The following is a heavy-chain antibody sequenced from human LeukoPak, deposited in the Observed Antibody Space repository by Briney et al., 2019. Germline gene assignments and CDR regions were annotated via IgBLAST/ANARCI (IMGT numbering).Heavy chain of an antibody. D-gene: IGHD4-17*01. CDR3: ASQGSVTTGFDY. J-gene: IGHJ4*02. CDR2: ISPSGGST. V-gene: IGHV1-46*01. CDR1: GYTFTSNY. Sequence: ASVKVSCKAFGYTFTSNYMHWVRQAPGQGPEWMGVISPSGGSTTYAQKFQGRVTMTTDTSTSTAYMELRSLRSDDTAVYYCASQGSVTTGFDYWGQGTLVTVSS.